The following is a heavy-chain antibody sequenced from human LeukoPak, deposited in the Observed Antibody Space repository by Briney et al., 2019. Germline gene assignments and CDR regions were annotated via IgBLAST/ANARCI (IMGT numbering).Heavy chain of an antibody. CDR2: IYYSGST. J-gene: IGHJ3*02. D-gene: IGHD3-9*01. CDR1: GGSISSYY. V-gene: IGHV4-59*08. Sequence: SETLSLTCTVSGGSISSYYWSWIRQPPGKELERIGYIYYSGSTNYNPSLKSRVTISVNTSKNQFSLKLSSVTAADTAVYYCARRTLRYTLWHAFDIWGQGTMVTVSS. CDR3: ARRTLRYTLWHAFDI.